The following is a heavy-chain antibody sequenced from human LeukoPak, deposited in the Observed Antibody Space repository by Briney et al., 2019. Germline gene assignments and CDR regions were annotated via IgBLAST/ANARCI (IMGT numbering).Heavy chain of an antibody. D-gene: IGHD1-26*01. CDR2: IYYSGST. Sequence: SETLSLTCTVSGGSISSSSYYWGWIRQPPGKGLEWIGSIYYSGSTYYKPSLKSRVTISVDTSKNQFSLKLSSVTAADTAVYYCAREGIVGATTPLHFDYWGQGTLVTVSS. CDR1: GGSISSSSYY. V-gene: IGHV4-39*07. J-gene: IGHJ4*02. CDR3: AREGIVGATTPLHFDY.